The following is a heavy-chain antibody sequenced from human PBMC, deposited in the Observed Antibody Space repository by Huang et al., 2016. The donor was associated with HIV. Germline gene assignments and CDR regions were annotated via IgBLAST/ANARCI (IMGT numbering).Heavy chain of an antibody. V-gene: IGHV1-69*01. CDR2: IIPIFGTS. Sequence: QVQLVQSGAEGKKPGSSVKVSCKASGDTFSSYAISWVRQAPGQGLEWMGGIIPIFGTSNYAQKFQGRVTITADESTSTAYMELSSLRSEDTAVYYCARASYDSSAYYYFDYWGQGTLVTVSS. J-gene: IGHJ4*02. D-gene: IGHD3-22*01. CDR1: GDTFSSYA. CDR3: ARASYDSSAYYYFDY.